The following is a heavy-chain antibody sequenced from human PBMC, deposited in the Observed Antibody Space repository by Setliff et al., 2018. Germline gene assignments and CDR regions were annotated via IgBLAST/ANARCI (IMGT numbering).Heavy chain of an antibody. CDR2: IFYSGST. D-gene: IGHD5-12*01. CDR3: ARHYGGGYKHFDY. J-gene: IGHJ4*02. CDR1: GGSISSYN. Sequence: PSETLSLTCTVSGGSISSYNWSWIRQPPGKGLEWIGYIFYSGSTNYKPSLKSRLTISVDTSKNLFSLKLSSVTTADTAVYYCARHYGGGYKHFDYWGQGTLVTVSS. V-gene: IGHV4-59*08.